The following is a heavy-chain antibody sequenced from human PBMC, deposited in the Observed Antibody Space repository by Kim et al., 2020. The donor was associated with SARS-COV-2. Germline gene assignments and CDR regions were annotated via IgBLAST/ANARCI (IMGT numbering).Heavy chain of an antibody. J-gene: IGHJ4*02. CDR3: ARGLADDFWSGYYWVY. V-gene: IGHV3-53*01. Sequence: GGSLRLSCAASGFTVSSNYMSWVRQAPGKGLEWVSVIYSGGSTYYADSVKGRFTISRDNSKNTLYLQMNSLRAEDTAVYYCARGLADDFWSGYYWVYWGQGTLVTVSS. CDR2: IYSGGST. D-gene: IGHD3-3*01. CDR1: GFTVSSNY.